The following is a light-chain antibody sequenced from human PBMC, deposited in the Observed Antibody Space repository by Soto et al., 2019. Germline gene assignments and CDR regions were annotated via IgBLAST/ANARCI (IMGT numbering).Light chain of an antibody. J-gene: IGKJ1*01. CDR3: QQYGTSPWT. V-gene: IGKV3-20*01. Sequence: EIALTLSPGNLSSSPGGSANPSSRTSQTVSSTYLAWYQHKPGQXPRLLIYGASSRATGIPDRVSGSGSGTDFTLTISRLEPEDCEVYDGQQYGTSPWTFGQGTKVDIK. CDR1: QTVSSTY. CDR2: GAS.